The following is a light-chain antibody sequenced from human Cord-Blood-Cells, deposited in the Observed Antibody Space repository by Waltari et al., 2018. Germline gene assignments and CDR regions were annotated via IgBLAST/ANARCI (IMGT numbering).Light chain of an antibody. Sequence: SYVLTQPPSVSVAPGKPARITCGGNNIGSKSCQCYQQKPGQAPVLVIYYDSDRPAGIPERFSGSNSGNTATLTISRVEAGDEADYYCQVWDSSSDHWVFGGGTKLTVL. CDR1: NIGSKS. J-gene: IGLJ3*02. V-gene: IGLV3-21*04. CDR3: QVWDSSSDHWV. CDR2: YDS.